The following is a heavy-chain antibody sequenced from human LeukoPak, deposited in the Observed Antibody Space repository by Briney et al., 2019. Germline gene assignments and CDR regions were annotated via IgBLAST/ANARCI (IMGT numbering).Heavy chain of an antibody. D-gene: IGHD1-26*01. Sequence: ASVKVSCKVSGGTVRNYAISWVRQAPGQGLEWMGGIIPIFGTANYAQKFQGRVTITADESTSTAYMELSSLRSEDTAVYYCARSPTGFGSHFDYWGQGTLVTVSS. CDR3: ARSPTGFGSHFDY. CDR1: GGTVRNYA. V-gene: IGHV1-69*13. CDR2: IIPIFGTA. J-gene: IGHJ4*02.